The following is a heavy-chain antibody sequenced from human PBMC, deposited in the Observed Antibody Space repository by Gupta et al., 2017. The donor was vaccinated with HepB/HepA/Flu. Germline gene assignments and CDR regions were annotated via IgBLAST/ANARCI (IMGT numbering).Heavy chain of an antibody. V-gene: IGHV3-30*18. Sequence: HVQLVESVGGVFKPGSSPRHSCAASGVTFSRYGMDWVRQAPGKGLGLVAVISKDASDQKYADSVKGRFTISRDNSKNTLFLQMNSLRAEDTAVYYCAKGNSGTHYGALDMWGQGTMVIVSS. CDR2: ISKDASDQ. D-gene: IGHD1-26*01. CDR1: GVTFSRYG. CDR3: AKGNSGTHYGALDM. J-gene: IGHJ3*02.